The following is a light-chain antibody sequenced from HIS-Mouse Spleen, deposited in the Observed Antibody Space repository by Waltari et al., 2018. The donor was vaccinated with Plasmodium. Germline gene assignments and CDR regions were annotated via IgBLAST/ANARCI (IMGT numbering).Light chain of an antibody. Sequence: EIVMTQSPATLSVSPGERATLSCRASQSVSSNLAWYQQKPGQAPRLLIYGSSTRAPGIPGRFSGSGSGTEFTLTISSLQSEDFAVYYCQQYNNWPFTFGPGTKVDIK. CDR2: GSS. CDR3: QQYNNWPFT. J-gene: IGKJ3*01. V-gene: IGKV3-15*01. CDR1: QSVSSN.